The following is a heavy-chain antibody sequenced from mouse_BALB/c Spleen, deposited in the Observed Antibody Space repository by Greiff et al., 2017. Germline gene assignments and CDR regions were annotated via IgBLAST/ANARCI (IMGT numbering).Heavy chain of an antibody. CDR2: INPSTGYT. V-gene: IGHV1-7*01. J-gene: IGHJ2*01. Sequence: QVQLKQSGAELAKPGASVKMSCKASGYTFTSYWMHWVKQRPGQGLEWIGYINPSTGYTEYNQKFKDKATLTADKSSSTAYMQLSSLTSEDSAVYYCARWGYGSHFDYWGKAPLSQSPQ. CDR3: ARWGYGSHFDY. D-gene: IGHD1-1*01. CDR1: GYTFTSYW.